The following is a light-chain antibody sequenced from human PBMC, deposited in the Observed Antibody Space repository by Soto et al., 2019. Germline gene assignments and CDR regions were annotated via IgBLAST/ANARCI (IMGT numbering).Light chain of an antibody. V-gene: IGLV2-23*02. CDR1: SRDIGLYNL. Sequence: QSALTQPASVSGSPGQSITISCTGTSRDIGLYNLVSWYQQLPGKAPKLIIYEVNERPSGISDRFSGSKSGNTASLTISGLQDEDEADYYCCSYVGSSILMFGGGTKLTVL. J-gene: IGLJ3*02. CDR3: CSYVGSSILM. CDR2: EVN.